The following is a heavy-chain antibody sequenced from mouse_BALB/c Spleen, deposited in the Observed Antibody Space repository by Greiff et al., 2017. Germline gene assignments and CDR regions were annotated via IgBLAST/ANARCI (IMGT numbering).Heavy chain of an antibody. CDR3: ARENYYGSSPFAY. CDR2: IWGDGST. CDR1: GFSLTGYG. V-gene: IGHV2-6-7*01. D-gene: IGHD1-1*01. J-gene: IGHJ3*01. Sequence: VMLVESGPGLVAPSQSLSITCTVSGFSLTGYGVNWVRQPPGKGLEWLGMIWGDGSTDYNSALKSRLSISKDNSKSQVFLKMNSLQTDDTARYYCARENYYGSSPFAYWGQGTLVTVSA.